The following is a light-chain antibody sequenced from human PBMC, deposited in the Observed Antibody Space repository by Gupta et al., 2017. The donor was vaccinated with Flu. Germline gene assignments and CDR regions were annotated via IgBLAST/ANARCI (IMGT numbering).Light chain of an antibody. CDR2: YYH. CDR1: ISNIGCNN. J-gene: IGLJ2*01. CDR3: YAWQYILNGSVV. Sequence: TITSTGSISNIGCNNVTCYHRHAATATHLLLCYYHKRRAGAPAAVSASKSGSSTALVISVLQSVDEADYYCYAWQYILNGSVVFGGGTKLTVL. V-gene: IGLV1-44*01.